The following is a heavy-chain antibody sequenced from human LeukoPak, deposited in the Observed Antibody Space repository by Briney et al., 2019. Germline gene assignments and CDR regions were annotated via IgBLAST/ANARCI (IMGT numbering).Heavy chain of an antibody. J-gene: IGHJ4*02. CDR1: GFTFRSYW. D-gene: IGHD4-17*01. CDR3: ARNDYGDYGDY. CDR2: ISSSSSTI. Sequence: GGSLRLSCATSGFTFRSYWMHWVRQAPGKGLEWVSYISSSSSTIYYADSVKGRFTISRDNAKNSLYLQMNSLRAEDTAVYYCARNDYGDYGDYWGQGTLVTVSS. V-gene: IGHV3-48*04.